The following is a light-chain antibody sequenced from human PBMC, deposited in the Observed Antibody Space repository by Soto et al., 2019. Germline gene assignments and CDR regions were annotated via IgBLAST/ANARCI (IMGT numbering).Light chain of an antibody. Sequence: DRVITQSQSSLAVSLGERATLSCKSSKSVLYSSNNKNYLAWYQQKPGQPPKLLIYWASTRESGVPDRFSGSGSGTDFTLTISSLQAEDVAVYYCQQYYTTPLTFGGGTKVEI. J-gene: IGKJ4*01. CDR1: KSVLYSSNNKNY. CDR2: WAS. CDR3: QQYYTTPLT. V-gene: IGKV4-1*01.